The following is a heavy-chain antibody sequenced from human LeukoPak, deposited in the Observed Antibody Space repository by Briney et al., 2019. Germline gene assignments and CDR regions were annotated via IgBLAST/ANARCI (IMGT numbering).Heavy chain of an antibody. D-gene: IGHD2-2*01. Sequence: PGGSLRLSCAASGFTFSSYGMHWVRQAPGKGLEWVAVIWYDGSNKYYADSVKGRFTISRDNSKNTLYLQMNSLRAEDTAVYYCARDLHVTKDIVVVPAAMGLGYYYGMDVWGKGTTVTVSS. CDR3: ARDLHVTKDIVVVPAAMGLGYYYGMDV. J-gene: IGHJ6*04. CDR1: GFTFSSYG. CDR2: IWYDGSNK. V-gene: IGHV3-33*01.